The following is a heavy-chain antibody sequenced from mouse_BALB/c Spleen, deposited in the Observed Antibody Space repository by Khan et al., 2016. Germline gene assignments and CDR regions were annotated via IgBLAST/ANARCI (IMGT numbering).Heavy chain of an antibody. CDR3: AKGVY. V-gene: IGHV1-9*01. J-gene: IGHJ3*01. CDR2: ILPGSGST. Sequence: QVQLQQSGAELMKPGASVKISCKAAGYTFSSYWLEWVKERPGHGLEWIGEILPGSGSTNYHEKFKGKATFTAETSSNTAYMQLSSLTSEDSAVYYCAKGVYWGQGTLVTVSA. CDR1: GYTFSSYW.